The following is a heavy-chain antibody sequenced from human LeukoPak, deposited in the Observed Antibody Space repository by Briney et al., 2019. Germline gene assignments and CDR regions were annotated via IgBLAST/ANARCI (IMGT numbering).Heavy chain of an antibody. V-gene: IGHV4-39*07. D-gene: IGHD3-10*01. CDR3: TRANGYGLIDY. Sequence: SETLSLTCTVSGGSISTYYWGWIRQAPGKGLEWIGSIYYSGNTYYNSSLKSRVTISLDTSKNQFSLNLFSVTAADTAMYYCTRANGYGLIDYRGQGTLVTVSS. CDR1: GGSISTYY. CDR2: IYYSGNT. J-gene: IGHJ4*02.